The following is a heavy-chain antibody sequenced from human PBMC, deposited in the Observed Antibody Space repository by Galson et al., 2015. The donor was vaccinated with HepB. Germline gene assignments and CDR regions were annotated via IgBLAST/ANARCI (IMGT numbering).Heavy chain of an antibody. Sequence: SLRLSCAASGFTFSSYAMSWVRQAPGKGLEWVSAISGSGGSTYYADSVKGRFTISRDNSKNTLYLQMNSLRAEDTAVYYCAVSIAVAADAFDIWGQGTMVTVSS. CDR2: ISGSGGST. J-gene: IGHJ3*02. V-gene: IGHV3-23*01. CDR3: AVSIAVAADAFDI. CDR1: GFTFSSYA. D-gene: IGHD6-19*01.